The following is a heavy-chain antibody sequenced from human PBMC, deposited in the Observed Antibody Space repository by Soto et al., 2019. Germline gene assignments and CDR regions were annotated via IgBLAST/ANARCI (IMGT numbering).Heavy chain of an antibody. Sequence: EVELLESGGGLVQPEGSLRLSCAASGFTFSTYAMGWVRQAPGKGLEWVSVVSSGGGTHYADSVKGRFTVSRDNSKTALSLQMNSLRAYDTAVYYCAKRRGAGGHFDYWGQGAVVTVSS. CDR3: AKRRGAGGHFDY. J-gene: IGHJ4*02. CDR1: GFTFSTYA. V-gene: IGHV3-23*01. CDR2: VSSGGGT. D-gene: IGHD2-15*01.